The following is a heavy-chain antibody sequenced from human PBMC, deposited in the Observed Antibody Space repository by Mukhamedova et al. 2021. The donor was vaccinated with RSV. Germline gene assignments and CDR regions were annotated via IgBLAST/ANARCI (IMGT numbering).Heavy chain of an antibody. CDR3: ARYAYGLAASFGY. D-gene: IGHD3-10*01. V-gene: IGHV3-7*04. CDR2: INQDGSKK. Sequence: VANINQDGSKKNYVDSAKGRFTMSRDNAKHSVYLQMNSLSDEDTAVYYCARYAYGLAASFGYWGQGARATV. J-gene: IGHJ4*02.